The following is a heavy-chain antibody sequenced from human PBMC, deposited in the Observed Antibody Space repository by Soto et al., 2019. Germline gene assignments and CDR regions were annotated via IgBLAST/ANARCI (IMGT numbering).Heavy chain of an antibody. CDR1: GGTFSSYA. CDR2: IIPIFGTA. D-gene: IGHD2-2*01. CDR3: ARGSCSSTSCYAAYYLLDY. J-gene: IGHJ4*02. V-gene: IGHV1-69*13. Sequence: GASVKVSCKASGGTFSSYAISWVRQAPGQGLEWMGGIIPIFGTANYAQKFQGRVTITADESTSTAYMELSSLRSEDTAVYYCARGSCSSTSCYAAYYLLDYWGQGTLVTVSS.